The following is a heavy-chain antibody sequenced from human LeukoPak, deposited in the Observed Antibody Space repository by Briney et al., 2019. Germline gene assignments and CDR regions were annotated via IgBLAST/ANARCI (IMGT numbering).Heavy chain of an antibody. CDR3: ARDATRGIEGSYDLDF. J-gene: IGHJ4*02. V-gene: IGHV1-46*01. CDR2: LNPSRGTT. CDR1: GYNFSSYY. D-gene: IGHD3-16*01. Sequence: GASVKLSCKASGYNFSSYYIQWVRQDPGQGLEWMGLLNPSRGTTAYAPKFQGRVTMTRDTSSNTVYMELRGLRSDDTAIYYCARDATRGIEGSYDLDFWGQGSLVTVSS.